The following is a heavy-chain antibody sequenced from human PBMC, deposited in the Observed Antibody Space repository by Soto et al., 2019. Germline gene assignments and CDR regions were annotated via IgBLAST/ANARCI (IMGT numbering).Heavy chain of an antibody. CDR1: GGSISSYY. V-gene: IGHV4-59*01. Sequence: SETLSLTCTVSGGSISSYYWSWIRQPPGKGLEWIGYIYYSGSTNYNPSLKSRVTISVDTSKNQFSLKLSSVTAADTAVYYCARGVVGYCSSTSCYGGYYYYYYMDVWGKGTTVTVSS. CDR2: IYYSGST. CDR3: ARGVVGYCSSTSCYGGYYYYYYMDV. J-gene: IGHJ6*03. D-gene: IGHD2-2*01.